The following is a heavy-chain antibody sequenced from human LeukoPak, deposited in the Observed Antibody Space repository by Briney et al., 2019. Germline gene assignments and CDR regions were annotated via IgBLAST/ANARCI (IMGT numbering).Heavy chain of an antibody. CDR1: GFIFSNYW. Sequence: GGSLRLSCAASGFIFSNYWMTWVRQAPGKGLEWVASINQDRSETYYVDSVKGRFTIARDNAKNSLYLQMNSLRAEDTAVYYCARDPSRGYNYGYGDYWGQGTLVIV. CDR2: INQDRSET. V-gene: IGHV3-7*01. D-gene: IGHD5-18*01. CDR3: ARDPSRGYNYGYGDY. J-gene: IGHJ4*02.